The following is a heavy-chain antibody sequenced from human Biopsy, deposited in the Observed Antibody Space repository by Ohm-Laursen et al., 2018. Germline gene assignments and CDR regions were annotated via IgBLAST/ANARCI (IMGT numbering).Heavy chain of an antibody. Sequence: PSETLSLTCTVSGGAITSYYWSRARQPPGKGLEWIGYVSYSGNADYNPSLKSRVTISLDKSTNQLSLKLRSVTAADTAVYYCARDGGHSGWYEGGMDVWGQGTTVTVSS. CDR1: GGAITSYY. V-gene: IGHV4-59*01. CDR3: ARDGGHSGWYEGGMDV. D-gene: IGHD6-19*01. J-gene: IGHJ6*02. CDR2: VSYSGNA.